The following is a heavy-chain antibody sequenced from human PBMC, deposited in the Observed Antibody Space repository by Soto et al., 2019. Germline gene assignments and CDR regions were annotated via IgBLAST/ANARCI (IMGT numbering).Heavy chain of an antibody. J-gene: IGHJ3*02. D-gene: IGHD6-19*01. V-gene: IGHV3-49*03. CDR2: IRSKAYGGTT. CDR3: TRVHPPSPPYSSGWRDAFDI. Sequence: GGSLRLSCTASGFTFGDYAMSWFRQAPGKGLEWVGFIRSKAYGGTTEYAASVKGRFTISRDDSKSIAYLQMNSLKTEDTAVYYCTRVHPPSPPYSSGWRDAFDIWGQGTMVTVSS. CDR1: GFTFGDYA.